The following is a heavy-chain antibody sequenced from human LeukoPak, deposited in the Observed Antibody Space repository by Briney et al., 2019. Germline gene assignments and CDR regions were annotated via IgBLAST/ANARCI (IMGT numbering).Heavy chain of an antibody. J-gene: IGHJ4*02. D-gene: IGHD5-18*01. V-gene: IGHV3-30*18. CDR3: AKDRSPAVDTAMENGDY. CDR1: GFTFSSYG. CDR2: ISYDGSNK. Sequence: GGSLRLSCAASGFTFSSYGMHWVRQAPDKGLEWVAVISYDGSNKYYADSVKGRFTISRDNSKNTLYLQMNSLRAEDTAVYYCAKDRSPAVDTAMENGDYWGQGTLVTVSS.